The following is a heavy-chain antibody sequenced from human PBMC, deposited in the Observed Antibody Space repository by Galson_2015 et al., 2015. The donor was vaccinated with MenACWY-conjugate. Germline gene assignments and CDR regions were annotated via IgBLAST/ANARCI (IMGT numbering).Heavy chain of an antibody. CDR3: ARGLVALQPMDV. Sequence: QSGAEVKKPGGSLRISCKGSGYSFTSYWISWVRQMPGKGLEWMGRIDPSDSYTNYSPSFQGHVTISADKSISTAYLQWSSLKASDTAMYYCARGLVALQPMDVWGQGTTVTVSS. CDR1: GYSFTSYW. D-gene: IGHD2-15*01. CDR2: IDPSDSYT. J-gene: IGHJ6*02. V-gene: IGHV5-10-1*01.